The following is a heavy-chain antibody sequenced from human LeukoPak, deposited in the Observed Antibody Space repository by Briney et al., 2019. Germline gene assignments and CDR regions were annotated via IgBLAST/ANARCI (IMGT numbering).Heavy chain of an antibody. Sequence: GGSLRLSCAASGFNFGSYSMTWVRQAPGKGLEWVSYISSSGSTIYYADSVKGRFTISRDNAKNSLYLQMNSLRAEDTAVYYCAELGITMIRGVWGKGTTVTISS. V-gene: IGHV3-48*03. CDR2: ISSSGSTI. J-gene: IGHJ6*04. D-gene: IGHD3-22*01. CDR3: AELGITMIRGV. CDR1: GFNFGSYS.